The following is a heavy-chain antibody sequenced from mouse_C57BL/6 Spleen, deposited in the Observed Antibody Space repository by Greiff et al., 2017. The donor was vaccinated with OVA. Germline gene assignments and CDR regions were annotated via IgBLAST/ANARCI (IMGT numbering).Heavy chain of an antibody. V-gene: IGHV1-80*01. CDR1: GYAFSSYW. CDR2: IYPGDGDT. Sequence: VQLQQSGAELVKPGASVKISCKASGYAFSSYWMNWVKQRPGKGLEWIGQIYPGDGDTNYNGKFKGKAPLTADTSSSTAYMQLSSLTSEDSAVYFCARGAGNYYGSRNYFDYWGQGTTLTVSS. J-gene: IGHJ2*01. CDR3: ARGAGNYYGSRNYFDY. D-gene: IGHD1-1*01.